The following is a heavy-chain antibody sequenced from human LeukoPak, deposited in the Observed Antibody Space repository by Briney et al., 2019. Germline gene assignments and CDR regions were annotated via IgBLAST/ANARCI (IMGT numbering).Heavy chain of an antibody. CDR1: GSTFTDYY. J-gene: IGHJ4*02. V-gene: IGHV1-2*02. CDR2: INPNSGGT. D-gene: IGHD1-26*01. Sequence: ASVKVSCKASGSTFTDYYMYWVRQAPGQGLEWMGWINPNSGGTNYAQKFQGRVTMTRDTSISTAYMELSRLRSGDTAVYYCARVGGSYFLASDYWGQGTLVTVSS. CDR3: ARVGGSYFLASDY.